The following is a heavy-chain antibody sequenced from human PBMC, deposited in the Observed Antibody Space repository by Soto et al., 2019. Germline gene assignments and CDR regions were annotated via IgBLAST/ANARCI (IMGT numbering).Heavy chain of an antibody. CDR1: GMTVSGKKY. V-gene: IGHV3-53*01. CDR2: VYDADGK. J-gene: IGHJ3*01. CDR3: ATWLQREHAYDV. Sequence: GGSLRLSCAVAGMTVSGKKYVAWVRQAPGKGLEWVSGVYDADGKYYADSVKGRFTTSRDGSKTIVYLEMNDLGPEDTAIYYCATWLQREHAYDVWGQGTTVTVSS. D-gene: IGHD1-1*01.